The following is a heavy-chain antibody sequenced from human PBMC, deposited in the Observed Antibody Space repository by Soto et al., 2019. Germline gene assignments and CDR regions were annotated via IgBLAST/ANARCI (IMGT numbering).Heavy chain of an antibody. J-gene: IGHJ4*02. CDR1: GFTFSSYS. D-gene: IGHD1-26*01. V-gene: IGHV3-48*02. Sequence: EVQLVESGGGLVQPGGSLRLSCAASGFTFSSYSMNWVRQAPGKGLEWVSDISSSGSTIYYADSVKGRFTISRDNTKNSLSAKMNSRRQGDTAVSFWERGGVGADFDYWGQGTLVTVSS. CDR3: ERGGVGADFDY. CDR2: ISSSGSTI.